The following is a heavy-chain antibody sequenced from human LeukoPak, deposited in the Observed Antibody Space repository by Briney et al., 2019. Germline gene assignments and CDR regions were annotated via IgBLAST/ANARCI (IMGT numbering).Heavy chain of an antibody. Sequence: GASVKVSCTASGYTFTNYFIHWVRQAPGQGLEWMGIINPNPKYAQKFQGRVIMTRDTSTSTVYMELSSLRSEDTAVYYCARANSYGMDVWGQGTTVTVSS. CDR3: ARANSYGMDV. V-gene: IGHV1-46*01. CDR2: INPNP. J-gene: IGHJ6*02. CDR1: GYTFTNYF.